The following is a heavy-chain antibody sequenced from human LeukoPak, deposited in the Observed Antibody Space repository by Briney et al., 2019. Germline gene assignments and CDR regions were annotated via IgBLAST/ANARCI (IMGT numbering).Heavy chain of an antibody. J-gene: IGHJ4*02. CDR1: GFTFSSYG. D-gene: IGHD4-23*01. CDR3: ATRAGGNLLPLDY. V-gene: IGHV3-30*02. CDR2: IRYDGSNK. Sequence: GGSLRLSCAASGFTFSSYGMHWVRQAPGKGLEWVAFIRYDGSNKYYADSVKGRFTISRDNSKDTLYLQMNSLRAEDTAVYYCATRAGGNLLPLDYWGQGTLVTVSS.